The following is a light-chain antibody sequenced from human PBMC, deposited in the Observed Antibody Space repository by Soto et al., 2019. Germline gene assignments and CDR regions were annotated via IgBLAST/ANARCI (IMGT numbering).Light chain of an antibody. CDR3: QQYDNLRLT. Sequence: DIQMTQSPSSLSASVGDRVTITCQASQDISNYLNLYQQKPGKAPKLLIYDASNLETGVPSRFSVSGSVTDFTFTISSLQPEDIATYYCQQYDNLRLTFGGGTKVEIK. J-gene: IGKJ4*01. CDR2: DAS. V-gene: IGKV1-33*01. CDR1: QDISNY.